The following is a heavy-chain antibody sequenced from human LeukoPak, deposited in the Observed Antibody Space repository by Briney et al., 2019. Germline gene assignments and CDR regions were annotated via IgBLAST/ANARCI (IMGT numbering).Heavy chain of an antibody. CDR3: ARYSSGWCFDY. CDR1: GYTFTSCA. D-gene: IGHD6-19*01. V-gene: IGHV1-3*01. Sequence: ASVKVSCKASGYTFTSCAMHWVRQAPGQRLEWMGWINAGNGNTKYSQKFQGRVTITRDTSASTAYMELSSLRSEDTAVYYCARYSSGWCFDYWGQGALVTVSS. J-gene: IGHJ4*02. CDR2: INAGNGNT.